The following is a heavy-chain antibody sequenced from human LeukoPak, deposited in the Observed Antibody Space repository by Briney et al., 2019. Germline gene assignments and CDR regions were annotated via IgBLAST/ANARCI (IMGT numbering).Heavy chain of an antibody. CDR2: FDPEDGET. Sequence: ASVKVSCKVSGYTLTELSMHWVRQAPGKGIEWIGGFDPEDGETIYAQKFQGRVTMTEDTSTDTAYMELSSLRSEDTAVYYCATRGYYYDSSGYYRLFDYWGQGTLVTVSS. V-gene: IGHV1-24*01. J-gene: IGHJ4*02. CDR3: ATRGYYYDSSGYYRLFDY. CDR1: GYTLTELS. D-gene: IGHD3-22*01.